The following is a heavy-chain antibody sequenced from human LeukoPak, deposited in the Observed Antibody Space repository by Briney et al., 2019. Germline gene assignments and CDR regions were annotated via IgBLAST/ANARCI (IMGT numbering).Heavy chain of an antibody. CDR1: GFTFSSYA. CDR2: ISGSGGST. Sequence: GGSLRLSCAVSGFTFSSYAMSWVRQAPGKGLEWVSAISGSGGSTYYADSVKGRFTISRDNSKNTLYLQMNSLRAEDTAVYYCAKDLSVVTAPLAYYYYYMDVWGKGTTVTVSS. J-gene: IGHJ6*03. V-gene: IGHV3-23*01. CDR3: AKDLSVVTAPLAYYYYYMDV. D-gene: IGHD2-21*02.